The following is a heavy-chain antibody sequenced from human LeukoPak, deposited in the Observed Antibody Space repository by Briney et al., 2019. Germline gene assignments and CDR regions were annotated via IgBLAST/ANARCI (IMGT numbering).Heavy chain of an antibody. D-gene: IGHD6-19*01. V-gene: IGHV1-18*01. CDR1: GYTFTSYG. Sequence: ASVKVSCKASGYTFTSYGISWVRQAPGQGLEWMGWISAYNGNTNYAQKLQGRVTMTTDTSTSTAYMELRSLRSDDTAVYYCARDEIAVAGTIGAYGMDVWGQGTTVTVSS. CDR3: ARDEIAVAGTIGAYGMDV. CDR2: ISAYNGNT. J-gene: IGHJ6*02.